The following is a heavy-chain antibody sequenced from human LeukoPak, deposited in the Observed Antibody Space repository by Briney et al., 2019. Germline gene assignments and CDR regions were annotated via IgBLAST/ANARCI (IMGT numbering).Heavy chain of an antibody. CDR1: GGSISSYY. J-gene: IGHJ4*02. Sequence: PSETLSLTCTVSGGSISSYYWSWIRQPPGKGLEWIGYIYYSGSTNYNPSLKSRVTISVDTSKNQLSLKLSSVTAADTAVYYCARGRYYDSSGYRYWGQGTLVTVSS. D-gene: IGHD3-22*01. V-gene: IGHV4-59*08. CDR2: IYYSGST. CDR3: ARGRYYDSSGYRY.